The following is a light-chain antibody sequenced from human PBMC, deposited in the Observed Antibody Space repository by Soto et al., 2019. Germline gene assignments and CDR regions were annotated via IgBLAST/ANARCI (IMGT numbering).Light chain of an antibody. J-gene: IGLJ1*01. V-gene: IGLV2-8*01. CDR2: DVS. Sequence: QSALTQPPSASGSPGQSVTISCTGTSSDVGGSDYVSWYQHHPGKAPKLMIYDVSKRPSGVPDRFSGSKSGNMASLTVSGLQADDEADYYCISHVGHSNVFGTGTKLIVL. CDR3: ISHVGHSNV. CDR1: SSDVGGSDY.